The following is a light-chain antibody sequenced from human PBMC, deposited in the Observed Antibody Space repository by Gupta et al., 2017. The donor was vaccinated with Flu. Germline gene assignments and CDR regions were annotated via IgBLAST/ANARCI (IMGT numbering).Light chain of an antibody. CDR2: GAS. V-gene: IGKV3-20*01. CDR1: QSVSSSY. CDR3: QQYGSSPWT. J-gene: IGKJ1*01. Sequence: RASQSVSSSYLAWYQQKPGQAPRLLIYGASSRATGIPDRFSGSGSGTDFTLTISRLEPEDFAVYYCQQYGSSPWTFGQGTKVEIK.